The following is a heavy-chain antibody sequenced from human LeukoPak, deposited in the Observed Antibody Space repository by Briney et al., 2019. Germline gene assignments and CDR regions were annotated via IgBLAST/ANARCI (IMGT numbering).Heavy chain of an antibody. J-gene: IGHJ5*02. CDR2: IIPIFGTA. CDR3: ARAPFGVYNWFDP. D-gene: IGHD3-10*01. Sequence: SVKVSCKASGGTFISYAISWVRQAPGQGLEWMGGIIPIFGTANYAQKFQGRVTITTDESTSTAYMELSSLRSEDTAVYYCARAPFGVYNWFDPWGQGTLVTVSS. CDR1: GGTFISYA. V-gene: IGHV1-69*05.